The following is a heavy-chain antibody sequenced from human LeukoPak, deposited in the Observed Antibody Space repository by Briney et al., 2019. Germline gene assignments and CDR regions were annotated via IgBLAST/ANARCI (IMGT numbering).Heavy chain of an antibody. J-gene: IGHJ4*01. CDR2: VQRCSK. V-gene: IGHV4-59*01. CDR3: ARDTTVASGMQF. D-gene: IGHD6-19*01. Sequence: ETLSLTCTVSGGSISTFSWTWIRQPPGKGLEWIGSVQRCSKNYNPAFKSRVAISVDTAKNQFFLTLNSVTSADTAVYYCARDTTVASGMQFWGHGSLVT. CDR1: GGSISTFS.